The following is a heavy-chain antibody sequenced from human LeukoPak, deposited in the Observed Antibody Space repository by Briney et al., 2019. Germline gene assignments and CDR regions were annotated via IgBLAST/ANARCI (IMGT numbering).Heavy chain of an antibody. V-gene: IGHV4-38-2*02. J-gene: IGHJ4*02. CDR3: ASKSAYDFGFDY. D-gene: IGHD5-12*01. Sequence: SEALSLTCTVSGHSISSGYYWGWIRQPPGKGLEWIGNIYHSGSPYYNPSLKSRATISKDTPKNQFSLKLNSVTAADTAVYYCASKSAYDFGFDYWGQGALVTVPS. CDR1: GHSISSGYY. CDR2: IYHSGSP.